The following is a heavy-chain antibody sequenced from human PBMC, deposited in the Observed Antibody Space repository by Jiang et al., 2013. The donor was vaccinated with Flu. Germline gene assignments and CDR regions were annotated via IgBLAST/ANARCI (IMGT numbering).Heavy chain of an antibody. Sequence: QTLSLTCAISGDSVSTTGAAWHWIRQSPSRGLEWLGRTYYRSKWYNDYGVSVKSRISINPDTSKNQFSLELKSVTPEDTAVYYCARGVGIDFDYWGQGKPGHRLL. J-gene: IGHJ4*02. CDR3: ARGVGIDFDY. CDR1: GDSVSTTGAA. CDR2: TYYRSKWYN. D-gene: IGHD1-26*01. V-gene: IGHV6-1*01.